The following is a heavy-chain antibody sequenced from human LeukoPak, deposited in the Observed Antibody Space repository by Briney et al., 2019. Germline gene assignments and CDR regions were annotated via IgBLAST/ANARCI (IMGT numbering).Heavy chain of an antibody. J-gene: IGHJ4*02. Sequence: GASVKVSCKASGGTFSSYAISWVRQAPGQGLEWMGGIIPIFGTANYAQKFQGRVTITADKSTSTAYMELSSLRSEDTAVYYCARGGLSRDSSSYDYWGQGTLVTVSS. V-gene: IGHV1-69*06. CDR3: ARGGLSRDSSSYDY. CDR1: GGTFSSYA. D-gene: IGHD3-22*01. CDR2: IIPIFGTA.